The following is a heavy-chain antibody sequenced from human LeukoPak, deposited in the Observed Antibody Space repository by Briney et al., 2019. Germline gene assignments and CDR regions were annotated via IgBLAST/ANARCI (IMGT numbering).Heavy chain of an antibody. J-gene: IGHJ4*02. V-gene: IGHV4-39*01. CDR1: GGPISSSSFY. CDR3: ARLVAYYDSRGYLDY. Sequence: SETLSLTCAVSGGPISSSSFYRGWIRQPPGKGLEWIGSIYYSGRTYYNPSLKSRATLSADTSKNQFSLKLNSVTAADTAVYYCARLVAYYDSRGYLDYWGQGTLVTVSS. CDR2: IYYSGRT. D-gene: IGHD3-22*01.